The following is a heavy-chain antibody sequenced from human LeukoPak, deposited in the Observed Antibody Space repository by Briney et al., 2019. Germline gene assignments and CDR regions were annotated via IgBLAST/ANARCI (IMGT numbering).Heavy chain of an antibody. Sequence: GGSLRLSCAASGFTFSSYSMNWVRQAPGKGLEWVSSISSSSSYIYYADSVKGRFTISRDNAKNSLYLQMNSLRAEDTAVYYCARDAYCSGTRCYSDNWGQGILVTVSS. D-gene: IGHD2-2*01. V-gene: IGHV3-21*04. CDR3: ARDAYCSGTRCYSDN. J-gene: IGHJ4*02. CDR2: ISSSSSYI. CDR1: GFTFSSYS.